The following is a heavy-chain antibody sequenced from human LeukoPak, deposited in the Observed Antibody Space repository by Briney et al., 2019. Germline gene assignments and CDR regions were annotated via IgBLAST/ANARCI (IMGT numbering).Heavy chain of an antibody. CDR3: ARAYGSGDGDWFDP. CDR1: GFTVSNNY. Sequence: PGGSLRLSCAASGFTVSNNYMNWVRQAPGKGLEWVSYISSSGSTIYYADSVKGRLTISRDNAKNSLYLQMNSLRAEDTAVYYCARAYGSGDGDWFDPWGQGTLVTVSS. CDR2: ISSSGSTI. D-gene: IGHD3-10*01. J-gene: IGHJ5*02. V-gene: IGHV3-11*04.